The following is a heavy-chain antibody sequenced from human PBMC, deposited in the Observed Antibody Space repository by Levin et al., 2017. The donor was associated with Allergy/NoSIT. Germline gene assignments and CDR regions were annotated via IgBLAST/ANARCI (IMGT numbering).Heavy chain of an antibody. CDR1: GDSISSNNHY. D-gene: IGHD1-14*01. CDR3: ARVALTDAFDI. Sequence: SETLSLTCTVSGDSISSNNHYWGWLRQPPGKGLEWIGHIYYSGSSYYNPSLKSRLTISLDTPKNQFSLKLGSVTAADTAVYYCARVALTDAFDIWGHGRMVTVSS. J-gene: IGHJ3*02. V-gene: IGHV4-39*07. CDR2: IYYSGSS.